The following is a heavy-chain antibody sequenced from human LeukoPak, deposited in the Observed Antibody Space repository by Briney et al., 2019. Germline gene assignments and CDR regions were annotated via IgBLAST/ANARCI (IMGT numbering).Heavy chain of an antibody. V-gene: IGHV1-69*05. CDR1: GGTFSSYA. J-gene: IGHJ4*02. Sequence: SVKVSCKASGGTFSSYAISWVRQAPGQGLEWMGGIIPIFGTANYAQKFQGRVTITTDESTSTTYMELSSLRSEDTAVYYCARAEGAMDPFDYWGQGTLVTVSS. CDR2: IIPIFGTA. D-gene: IGHD1-26*01. CDR3: ARAEGAMDPFDY.